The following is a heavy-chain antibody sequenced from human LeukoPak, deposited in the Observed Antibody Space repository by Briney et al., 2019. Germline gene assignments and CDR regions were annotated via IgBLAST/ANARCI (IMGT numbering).Heavy chain of an antibody. CDR2: IDWEDDK. Sequence: SGPTLVNPTQTLTLTCTFSGFSLSTTAMCMSWIRQPPGKALEWLARIDWEDDKYYSTSMKTRLTISKDTSKNQVVLTMTNMYPVDTATYYCAHESVWAHDAFDIWGQGTMVTVSS. CDR3: AHESVWAHDAFDI. J-gene: IGHJ3*02. V-gene: IGHV2-70*12. CDR1: GFSLSTTAMC. D-gene: IGHD3-16*01.